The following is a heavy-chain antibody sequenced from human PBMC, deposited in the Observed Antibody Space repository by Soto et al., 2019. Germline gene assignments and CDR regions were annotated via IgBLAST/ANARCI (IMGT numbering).Heavy chain of an antibody. D-gene: IGHD2-21*02. CDR1: GFTFSSYS. Sequence: PVGSLRLSCAASGFTFSSYSMHWVRQAPGKGLEWVSSIGTRSDIYYAGSVKGRFTISRDNAKNSLSLQMNSMTAEDTAVYYCAREETAWPLAYGLDVWGQGTTVTVSS. CDR3: AREETAWPLAYGLDV. J-gene: IGHJ6*02. V-gene: IGHV3-21*01. CDR2: IGTRSDI.